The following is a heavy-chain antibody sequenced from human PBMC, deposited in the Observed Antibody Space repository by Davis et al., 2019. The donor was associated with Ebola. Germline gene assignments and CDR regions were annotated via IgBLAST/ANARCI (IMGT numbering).Heavy chain of an antibody. CDR3: VRDTWNDGQGGFDP. J-gene: IGHJ5*02. CDR2: INGGGGDT. Sequence: GESLKISCAASGFSFSRTDMNWFRQAPGRGPEWVSNINGGGGDTYYADSVKGRFTISRDHSKNTVFLQMNSLRVDDTAVYYCVRDTWNDGQGGFDPWGQGTRVTVFS. D-gene: IGHD1-1*01. V-gene: IGHV3-23*01. CDR1: GFSFSRTD.